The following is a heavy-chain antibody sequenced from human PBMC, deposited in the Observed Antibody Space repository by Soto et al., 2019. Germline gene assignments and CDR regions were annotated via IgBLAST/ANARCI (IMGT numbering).Heavy chain of an antibody. CDR1: GGSVSNYC. V-gene: IGHV4-59*02. CDR3: ATGSDSSSSDAFDV. Sequence: TSETLSLTWSVVGGSVSNYCGTWIRQPPGKGLEWIGYDHYSWNTNYSPALRSRVIMSVDTSKNQFSLKLNSVAAADSAVYYCATGSDSSSSDAFDVWGRGTVVTVSS. J-gene: IGHJ3*01. D-gene: IGHD3-22*01. CDR2: DHYSWNT.